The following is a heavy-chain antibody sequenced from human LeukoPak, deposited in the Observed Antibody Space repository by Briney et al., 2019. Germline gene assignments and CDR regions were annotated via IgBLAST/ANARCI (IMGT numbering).Heavy chain of an antibody. CDR1: GYTFTSYG. Sequence: ASVKVSCKASGYTFTSYGISWVRQAPGQGLEWMGWISAYNGNTNYAQKFQGRVTMTRDTSISTAYMELSRLTSDDTAVYYCAREDFYYYYMDVWGKGTTVTVSS. CDR2: ISAYNGNT. J-gene: IGHJ6*03. V-gene: IGHV1-18*01. CDR3: AREDFYYYYMDV.